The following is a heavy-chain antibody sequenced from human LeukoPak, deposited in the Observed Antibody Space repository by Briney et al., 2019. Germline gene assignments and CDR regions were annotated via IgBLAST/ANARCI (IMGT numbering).Heavy chain of an antibody. CDR1: GFTFSSYA. CDR2: ISGSGGST. CDR3: ARDKPDAFDI. J-gene: IGHJ3*02. V-gene: IGHV3-23*01. Sequence: GGSLRLSCAASGFTFSSYAMSWVRQAPGKGLEWVSAISGSGGSTYYADSVKGRFTISRDNAKNSLYLQMNSLRAEDTAVYYCARDKPDAFDIWGQGTMVTVSS.